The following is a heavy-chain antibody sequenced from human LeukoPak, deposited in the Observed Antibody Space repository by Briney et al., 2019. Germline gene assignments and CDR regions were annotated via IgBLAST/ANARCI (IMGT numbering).Heavy chain of an antibody. CDR1: GGSISSYY. J-gene: IGHJ6*03. CDR2: IYYSGST. CDR3: ARDLKGVVVPAAMKRGNYYYMDV. D-gene: IGHD2-2*01. Sequence: PSETLSLTCTVSGGSISSYYWSWIRQPPGKGLEWIGYIYYSGSTNYNPSLKSRVIISVDTSKNQFSLKLSSVTAADTAVYYCARDLKGVVVPAAMKRGNYYYMDVWGKGTTVTVSS. V-gene: IGHV4-59*01.